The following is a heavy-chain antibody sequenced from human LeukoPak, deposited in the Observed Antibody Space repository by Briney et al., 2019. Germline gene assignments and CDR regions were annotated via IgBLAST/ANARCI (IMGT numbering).Heavy chain of an antibody. Sequence: GGSLRLSCAASGLTFSSYAMHWVRQAPGKGLEWVAVISYDGSNKYYADSVKGRFTISRDNSKSTLYLQMNSLRAEDTAVYYCARDAAVVAASGIFDYWGQGTLVTVSS. J-gene: IGHJ4*02. D-gene: IGHD2-15*01. CDR1: GLTFSSYA. V-gene: IGHV3-30*04. CDR2: ISYDGSNK. CDR3: ARDAAVVAASGIFDY.